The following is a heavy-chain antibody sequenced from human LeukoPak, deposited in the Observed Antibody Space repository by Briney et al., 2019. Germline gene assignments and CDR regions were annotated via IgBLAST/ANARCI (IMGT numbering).Heavy chain of an antibody. V-gene: IGHV4-61*02. CDR2: IYTSGST. D-gene: IGHD6-19*01. CDR1: GGSISSGSYY. CDR3: ARGGLDPWGPSSGPNWFDP. Sequence: KPSETLSLTCTVSGGSISSGSYYWSWIRQPAGKGLEWIGRIYTSGSTNYNPSLKSRVTISVDTSKNQFSLKLSSVTAADTAVYYCARGGLDPWGPSSGPNWFDPWGQGTLVTVSS. J-gene: IGHJ5*02.